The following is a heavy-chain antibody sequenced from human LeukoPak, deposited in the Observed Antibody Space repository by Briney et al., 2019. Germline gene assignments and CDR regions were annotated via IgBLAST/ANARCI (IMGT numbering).Heavy chain of an antibody. D-gene: IGHD3-10*01. CDR3: AARAMVQGGYYFDY. J-gene: IGHJ4*02. CDR1: GFTFTSSP. CDR2: IVVGSGNT. Sequence: GASVKVSCKASGFTFTSSPVQWVRQARGQRLEWIGWIVVGSGNTNYAQKFQERVTITRDMSTSTAYMELSSLRSEDTAVYYCAARAMVQGGYYFDYWGQGTLVTVSS. V-gene: IGHV1-58*01.